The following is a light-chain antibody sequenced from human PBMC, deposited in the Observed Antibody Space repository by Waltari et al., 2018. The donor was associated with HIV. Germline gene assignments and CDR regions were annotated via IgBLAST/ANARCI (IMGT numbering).Light chain of an antibody. CDR1: SSDVRGYNY. CDR3: SSYTSSSTLDVV. Sequence: QSALTQPARVSGSPGQSITISCTGTSSDVRGYNYVSWYQQHPGKAPNLMIYEVSNRPSGVSNRFSGSKSGNTASLTISGLQAEDEADYYCSSYTSSSTLDVVFGGGTKLTVL. V-gene: IGLV2-14*01. CDR2: EVS. J-gene: IGLJ2*01.